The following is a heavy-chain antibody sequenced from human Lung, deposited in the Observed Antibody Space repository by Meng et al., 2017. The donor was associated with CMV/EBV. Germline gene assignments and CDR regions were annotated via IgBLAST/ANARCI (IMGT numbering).Heavy chain of an antibody. CDR1: GYSISSGYY. CDR2: IYHSGST. CDR3: AREIRLPAARKDYFDY. D-gene: IGHD2-2*01. Sequence: ETLSLTCTVSGYSISSGYYWGWIRQPPGKGLEWIGSIYHSGSTYYNPSLKSRVTISVDTSKNQFSLKLSSVTAADTAVYYCAREIRLPAARKDYFDYWGQGTLVTVSS. V-gene: IGHV4-38-2*02. J-gene: IGHJ4*02.